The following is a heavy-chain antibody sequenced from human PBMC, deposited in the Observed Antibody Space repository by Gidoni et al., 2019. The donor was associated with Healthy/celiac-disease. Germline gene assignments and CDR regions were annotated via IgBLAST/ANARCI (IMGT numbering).Heavy chain of an antibody. CDR2: IYSGGST. Sequence: EVQLVETGGGLIQPGGSLRLSCAASGFTVSSNYMSWVRQAPGKGLEWVSVIYSGGSTYYADSVKGRFTISRDNSKNTLYLQMNSLRAEDTAVYYCARASYGYPPGDDYWGQGTLVTVSS. D-gene: IGHD5-18*01. CDR3: ARASYGYPPGDDY. CDR1: GFTVSSNY. V-gene: IGHV3-53*02. J-gene: IGHJ4*02.